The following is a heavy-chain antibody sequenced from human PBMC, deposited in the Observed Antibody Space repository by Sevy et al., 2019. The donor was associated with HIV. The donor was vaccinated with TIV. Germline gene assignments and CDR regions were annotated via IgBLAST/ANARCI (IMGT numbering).Heavy chain of an antibody. CDR2: IYYSGSA. J-gene: IGHJ4*02. CDR1: GGSISSYY. V-gene: IGHV4-59*01. D-gene: IGHD3-22*01. CDR3: ARAPGYYDSSGYYHGHFDY. Sequence: SEALSLTCTVSGGSISSYYWSWIRQPPGKGLEWIGYIYYSGSANYNPSLKSRVTITVDTSKNQFSLKLGSVTPADTAVYYCARAPGYYDSSGYYHGHFDYWGQGTLVTVSS.